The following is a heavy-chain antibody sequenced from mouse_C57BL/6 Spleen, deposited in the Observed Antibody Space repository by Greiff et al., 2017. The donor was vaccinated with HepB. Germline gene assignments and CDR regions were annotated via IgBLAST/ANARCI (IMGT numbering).Heavy chain of an antibody. J-gene: IGHJ2*01. CDR2: ISDGGSYT. D-gene: IGHD1-1*01. Sequence: VESGGGLVKPGGSLKLSCAASGFTFSSYAMSWVRQTPEKRLEWVATISDGGSYTYYPDNVKGRFTISRDNAKNNLYMQMSHLKSEDTAMYYCARDYYGSIYYFDYWGQGTTLTVSS. V-gene: IGHV5-4*01. CDR3: ARDYYGSIYYFDY. CDR1: GFTFSSYA.